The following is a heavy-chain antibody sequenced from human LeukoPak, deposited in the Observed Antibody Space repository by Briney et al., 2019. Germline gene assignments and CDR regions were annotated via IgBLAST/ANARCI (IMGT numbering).Heavy chain of an antibody. CDR2: IYYSGST. D-gene: IGHD6-19*01. J-gene: IGHJ4*02. V-gene: IGHV4-39*01. CDR3: ARQYSSAWYSADY. Sequence: SETLSLTCTISGGSLSSNSYYWGWIRQPPGKGLEWIGSIYYSGSTDYNPSLKSRVTIFVDTSKNQFSLKLSSVTAADTAVYYCARQYSSAWYSADYWGQGTLVTVSS. CDR1: GGSLSSNSYY.